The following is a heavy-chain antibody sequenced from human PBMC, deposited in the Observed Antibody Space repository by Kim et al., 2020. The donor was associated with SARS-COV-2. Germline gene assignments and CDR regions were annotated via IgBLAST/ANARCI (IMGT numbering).Heavy chain of an antibody. CDR1: GFTFSSYS. V-gene: IGHV3-21*01. D-gene: IGHD3-10*01. Sequence: GGSLRLSCAASGFTFSSYSMNWVRQAPGKGLEWVSSISSSSSYIYYADSVKGRFTISRDNAKNSLYLQMNSLRAEDTAVYYCARDPPRGWFGELLSNDAFDIWGQGTMVTVSS. CDR3: ARDPPRGWFGELLSNDAFDI. J-gene: IGHJ3*02. CDR2: ISSSSSYI.